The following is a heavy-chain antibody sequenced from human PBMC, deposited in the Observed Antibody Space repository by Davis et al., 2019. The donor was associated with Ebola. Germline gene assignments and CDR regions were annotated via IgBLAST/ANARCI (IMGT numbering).Heavy chain of an antibody. CDR3: AREMGIAVS. CDR1: GFTFDDYA. V-gene: IGHV3-9*01. J-gene: IGHJ4*02. Sequence: GGSLRLSCAASGFTFDDYAMHWVRQAPGKGLEWVSGISWNSGSIGYADSVKGRFTISRDNAKNSLYLQMNSLRAEDTAVYYCAREMGIAVSWGQGTLVTVSS. CDR2: ISWNSGSI. D-gene: IGHD6-19*01.